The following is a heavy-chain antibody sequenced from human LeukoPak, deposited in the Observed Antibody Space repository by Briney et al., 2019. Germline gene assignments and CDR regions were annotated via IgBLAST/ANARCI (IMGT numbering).Heavy chain of an antibody. CDR2: IIPIFGTA. CDR1: GGTFSSYA. D-gene: IGHD3-10*01. CDR3: AREGHDGGSYFDY. V-gene: IGHV1-69*01. Sequence: GSSVKVSCKASGGTFSSYAISWVRRAPGQGREWMGGIIPIFGTANYAQKFQGRVTITADESTSTAYMELSSLRSEDTAVYYCAREGHDGGSYFDYWGQGTLVTVSS. J-gene: IGHJ4*02.